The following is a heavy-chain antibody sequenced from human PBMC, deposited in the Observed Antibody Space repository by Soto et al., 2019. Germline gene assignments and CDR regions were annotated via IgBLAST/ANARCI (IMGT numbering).Heavy chain of an antibody. CDR2: INGYNGKA. D-gene: IGHD3-16*01. Sequence: QVQLVQSGAEVKKSGASVKVSCKASGYIFTKYYIAWVRQAPGHGLEWMGMINGYNGKANYGQDFRGRVIMTTDTSTNTAYMDLRSLTSDDTGVYYCVRWDGFFGAGGVDWGQGTLVTVSS. V-gene: IGHV1-18*01. J-gene: IGHJ4*02. CDR3: VRWDGFFGAGGVD. CDR1: GYIFTKYY.